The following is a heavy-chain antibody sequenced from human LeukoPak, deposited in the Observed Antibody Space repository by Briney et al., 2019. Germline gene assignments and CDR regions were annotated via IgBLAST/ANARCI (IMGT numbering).Heavy chain of an antibody. V-gene: IGHV4-4*02. J-gene: IGHJ4*02. D-gene: IGHD6-13*01. CDR1: GGSISSTNW. CDR3: VTNSWEY. CDR2: IYHSGST. Sequence: PSGTLSLTCPVSGGSISSTNWWSWVRQPPGKGLEWIGEIYHSGSTKYNPSLKSRVTISVDKSKFQFSLRLTSVTAADTAVYYCVTNSWEYWGQGTLVTVSS.